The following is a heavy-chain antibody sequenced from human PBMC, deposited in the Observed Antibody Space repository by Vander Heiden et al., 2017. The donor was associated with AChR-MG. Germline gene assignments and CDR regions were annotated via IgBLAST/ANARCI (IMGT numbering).Heavy chain of an antibody. CDR2: IYSGGST. Sequence: EVQLVESGGGLIQPGGSLRLSCAASGFTVSSHYMSWVRQAPGKGLEWVSVIYSGGSTYYADSVKGRFTISRDNSKNTLYLQMNSLRAEDTAVYYCARGPHYYDSSGYLGYWGQGTLVTVSS. CDR1: GFTVSSHY. V-gene: IGHV3-53*01. CDR3: ARGPHYYDSSGYLGY. D-gene: IGHD3-22*01. J-gene: IGHJ4*02.